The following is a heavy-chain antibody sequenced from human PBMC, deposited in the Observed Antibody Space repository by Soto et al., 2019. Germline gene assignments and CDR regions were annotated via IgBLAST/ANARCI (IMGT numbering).Heavy chain of an antibody. CDR1: GFSCSDYY. D-gene: IGHD3-3*01. CDR3: AREVEYWFDL. CDR2: ISSSDSSSGSTE. V-gene: IGHV3-11*01. Sequence: VGSLRLSCAASGFSCSDYYMSWIRQAPGKGLEWVSYISSSDSSSGSTEYYADSVKGRFTISRDNAKNSLYLQMNSLRAEDTAVYYCAREVEYWFDLCGQRTLVTVSS. J-gene: IGHJ5*02.